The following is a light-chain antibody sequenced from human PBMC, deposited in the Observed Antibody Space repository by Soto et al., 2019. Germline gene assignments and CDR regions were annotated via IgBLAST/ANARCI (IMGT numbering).Light chain of an antibody. CDR1: NSNIATTT. J-gene: IGLJ2*01. CDR2: SSS. Sequence: QSVLTQPPSASGAPGQRVTISCSGSNSNIATTTVNWYQHVPATAPKLLIYSSSQRPSGVPDRFSGSRSGTSASLAISGLQSEDDADYYCAAWDDSLNAVVFGGGTKVTVL. CDR3: AAWDDSLNAVV. V-gene: IGLV1-44*01.